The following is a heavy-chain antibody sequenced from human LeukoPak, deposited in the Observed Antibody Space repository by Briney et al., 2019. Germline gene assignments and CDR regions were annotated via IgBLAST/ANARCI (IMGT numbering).Heavy chain of an antibody. CDR1: GGTFSSYA. V-gene: IGHV1-69*05. CDR2: IIPIFGTP. Sequence: SVKVSCKASGGTFSSYAISWVRQAPGQGLEWMGGIIPIFGTPNYAQEFQGRVTITTDESTSTAYMELSSLRSEDTAVYYCAIGIAVGASYCDYWGQGTLVTVSS. D-gene: IGHD6-19*01. J-gene: IGHJ4*02. CDR3: AIGIAVGASYCDY.